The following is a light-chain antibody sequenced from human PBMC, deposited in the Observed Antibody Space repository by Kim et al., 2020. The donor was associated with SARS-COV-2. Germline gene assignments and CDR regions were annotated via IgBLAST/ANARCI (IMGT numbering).Light chain of an antibody. J-gene: IGLJ3*02. CDR3: AAWDDRLNGPV. V-gene: IGLV1-44*01. CDR1: SSNIGSNT. Sequence: ELTQPPSASETPGQRVTIFCSGSSSNIGSNTVTWYQQRPGTAPKLLIYSNDQRPSGVPDRFSGSKSGTSASLAISGLQSEDEADYYCAAWDDRLNGPVFGGGTQLTVL. CDR2: SND.